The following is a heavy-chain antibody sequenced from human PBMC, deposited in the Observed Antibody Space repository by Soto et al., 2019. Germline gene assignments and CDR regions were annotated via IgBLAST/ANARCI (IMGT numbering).Heavy chain of an antibody. J-gene: IGHJ6*02. D-gene: IGHD3-3*01. V-gene: IGHV1-2*04. CDR1: GYTFTGYY. CDR2: INPNSGGT. CDR3: ARDLFWTTYYYYGMDV. Sequence: ASVKVSCKASGYTFTGYYMHWVRQAPGQGLEWMGWINPNSGGTNYAQKFQGWVTMTRDTSISTAYMELSRLRSDDTAVYYCARDLFWTTYYYYGMDVWGQGTTVTVSS.